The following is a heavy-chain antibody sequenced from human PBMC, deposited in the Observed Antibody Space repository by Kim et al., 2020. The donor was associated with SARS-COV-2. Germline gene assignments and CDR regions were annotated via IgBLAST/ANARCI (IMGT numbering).Heavy chain of an antibody. V-gene: IGHV4-61*02. D-gene: IGHD2-15*01. Sequence: SETLSLTCTVSGGSISSGSYYWSWIRQPAGKGLEWIGRIYTSGSTNYNPSLKSRVTISVDTSKNQFSLKLSSVTAADTAVYYCARDLAATRRNWFDPWGQGTLVTVSS. CDR2: IYTSGST. CDR3: ARDLAATRRNWFDP. J-gene: IGHJ5*02. CDR1: GGSISSGSYY.